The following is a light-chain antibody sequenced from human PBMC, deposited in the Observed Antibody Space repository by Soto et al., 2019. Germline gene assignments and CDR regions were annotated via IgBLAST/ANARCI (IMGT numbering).Light chain of an antibody. CDR3: QQRSNWPVSLT. J-gene: IGKJ4*01. CDR1: QSVSSY. CDR2: DAS. Sequence: EIVLTQSPATLSLSPGERATLSCRASQSVSSYLAWYQQKPGQAPRLLIYDASNRATGIPARFSGSGSGTDFTLSISSREPEDFAVYYCQQRSNWPVSLTVGGGNKVEIK. V-gene: IGKV3-11*01.